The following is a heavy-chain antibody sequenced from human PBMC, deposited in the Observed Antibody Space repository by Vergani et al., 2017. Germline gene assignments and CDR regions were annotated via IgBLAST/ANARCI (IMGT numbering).Heavy chain of an antibody. V-gene: IGHV4-4*07. D-gene: IGHD6-19*01. CDR2: IYTSGST. Sequence: QVQLQESGPGLVKPSETLSLTCTVSGGSISSYYWSWIRQPAGKGLEWIGRIYTSGSTNYNPSLKSRVTMSVDTSKNQFSLKLSSVTAADTAVYYCARGRYSSGWYWFDPWGQGTLVTVSS. CDR1: GGSISSYY. CDR3: ARGRYSSGWYWFDP. J-gene: IGHJ5*02.